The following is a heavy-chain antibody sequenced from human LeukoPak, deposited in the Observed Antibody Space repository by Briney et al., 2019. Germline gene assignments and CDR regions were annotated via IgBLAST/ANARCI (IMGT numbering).Heavy chain of an antibody. J-gene: IGHJ3*01. D-gene: IGHD5-18*01. CDR2: IKQDGSEK. CDR3: ARDDSYAFDY. CDR1: GFTFSSYW. V-gene: IGHV3-7*01. Sequence: GGSLRLSCAASGFTFSSYWMTWVRQAPGKGLEWVANIKQDGSEKNYVDSVKGRFTISRDNAKNSLYLQMNSLRDEDTAVYYCARDDSYAFDYWGQGTMVTVSS.